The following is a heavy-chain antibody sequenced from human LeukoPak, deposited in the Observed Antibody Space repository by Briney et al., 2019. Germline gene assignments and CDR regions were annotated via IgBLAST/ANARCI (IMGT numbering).Heavy chain of an antibody. CDR3: ARGPRIAARRPTFQH. CDR1: GGSFSGYY. V-gene: IGHV4-34*01. CDR2: INHSGST. J-gene: IGHJ1*01. Sequence: SETLSLTYAVYGGSFSGYYWSWIRQPPGKGLEWIGEINHSGSTNYNPSLKSRVTISVDTSKNQFSLKLSSVTAADTAVYYCARGPRIAARRPTFQHWGQGTLVTVSS. D-gene: IGHD6-6*01.